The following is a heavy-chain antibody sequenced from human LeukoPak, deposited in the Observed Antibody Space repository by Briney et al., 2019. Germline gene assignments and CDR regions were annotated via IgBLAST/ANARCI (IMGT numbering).Heavy chain of an antibody. Sequence: GGSLRLSCAASGFTFSSYWMSWVRQAPGKGLEWVANIKQDGSEKYYVDSVKGRFTISRDNAKNSLYLQMNSLRAEDTAVYYCARAFGAVVDGAFDIWGQGTMVAVSS. V-gene: IGHV3-7*03. D-gene: IGHD6-19*01. CDR1: GFTFSSYW. CDR3: ARAFGAVVDGAFDI. J-gene: IGHJ3*02. CDR2: IKQDGSEK.